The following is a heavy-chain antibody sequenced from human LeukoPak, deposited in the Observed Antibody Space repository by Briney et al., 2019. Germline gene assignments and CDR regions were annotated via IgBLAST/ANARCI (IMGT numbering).Heavy chain of an antibody. CDR1: GFTFSSYW. D-gene: IGHD6-19*01. Sequence: GGSLRLSCAASGFTFSSYWMSWVRQAPGKGLEWVANIKQDGSEKYYVDSVKGQFTISRDNAKNSLYLQMNSLRAEDTAVYYCARVPAVAGINLYYFDYWGQGTLVTVSS. CDR2: IKQDGSEK. CDR3: ARVPAVAGINLYYFDY. J-gene: IGHJ4*02. V-gene: IGHV3-7*01.